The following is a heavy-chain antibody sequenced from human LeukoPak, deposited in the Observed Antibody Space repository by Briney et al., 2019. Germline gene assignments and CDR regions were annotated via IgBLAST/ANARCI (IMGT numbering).Heavy chain of an antibody. CDR3: ARDRHSMVYYFDY. J-gene: IGHJ4*02. Sequence: ASVKVSCKASGYTFTGYYMHWVRQAPGQGLEWMGWISAYNGNTNYAQKLQGRVTMTTDTSTSTAYMELRSLRSDDTAVYYCARDRHSMVYYFDYWGQGTLVTVSS. CDR2: ISAYNGNT. V-gene: IGHV1-18*04. CDR1: GYTFTGYY. D-gene: IGHD3-10*01.